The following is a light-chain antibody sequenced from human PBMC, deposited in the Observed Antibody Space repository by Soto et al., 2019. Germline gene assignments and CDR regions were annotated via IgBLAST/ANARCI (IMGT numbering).Light chain of an antibody. V-gene: IGKV1-5*03. CDR2: KAS. Sequence: DIQMTQSPSTLSGSVGDRVTITCRASQTISSWLAWYQQKPGKAPKHLIYKASTLKSGVPSGFSGSGSGTDFTLTISSLQPEDFATFYCQQSYSTPWTFGQGTKVDIK. CDR1: QTISSW. CDR3: QQSYSTPWT. J-gene: IGKJ1*01.